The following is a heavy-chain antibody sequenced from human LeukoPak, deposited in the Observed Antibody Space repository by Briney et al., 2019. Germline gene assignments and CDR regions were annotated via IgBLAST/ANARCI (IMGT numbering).Heavy chain of an antibody. CDR3: ARYVVYGSGKYYFDY. V-gene: IGHV4-39*01. J-gene: IGHJ4*02. CDR1: GGSVSSTTYY. Sequence: SETLSLTCTVSGGSVSSTTYYWSWIRQPPGKGLEWIASINYSGSTYYNPSLKSRVTISVDTSENQFSLKLSTVTAADTAVYYCARYVVYGSGKYYFDYWGQGTLVTVSS. D-gene: IGHD3-10*01. CDR2: INYSGST.